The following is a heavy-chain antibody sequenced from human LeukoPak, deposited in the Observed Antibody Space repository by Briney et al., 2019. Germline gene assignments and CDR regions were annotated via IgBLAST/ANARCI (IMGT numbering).Heavy chain of an antibody. CDR1: GYSFTNYG. CDR3: ARAPVWTGYYYYMDV. J-gene: IGHJ6*03. V-gene: IGHV1-18*01. Sequence: ASVKVSCKAAGYSFTNYGISWVRQAPGQGLEWMGWISAYNGNTNYAQKFQGRVTITRNTSISTAYMELSSLRSEDTAVYYCARAPVWTGYYYYMDVWGKGTTVTVSS. CDR2: ISAYNGNT. D-gene: IGHD3/OR15-3a*01.